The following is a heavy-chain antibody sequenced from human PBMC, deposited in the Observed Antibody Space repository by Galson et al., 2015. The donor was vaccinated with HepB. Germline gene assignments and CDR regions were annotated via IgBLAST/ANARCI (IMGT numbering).Heavy chain of an antibody. D-gene: IGHD6-13*01. V-gene: IGHV3-21*01. CDR3: ARDVETAWSSSLLSGMDV. CDR1: GFTFSSYS. Sequence: GSLRLSCAASGFTFSSYSMNWVRQAPGKGLEWVSSISSSSSYIYYADSVKGRFTISRDNAKNSLYLQMNSLRAEDTAVYYCARDVETAWSSSLLSGMDVWGQGTTVTVSS. J-gene: IGHJ6*02. CDR2: ISSSSSYI.